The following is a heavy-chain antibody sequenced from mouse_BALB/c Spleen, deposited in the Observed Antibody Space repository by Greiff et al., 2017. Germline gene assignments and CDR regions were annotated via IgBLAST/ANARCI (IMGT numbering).Heavy chain of an antibody. Sequence: VQLKQSGAELVKPGASVKLSCTASGFNIKDTYMHWVKQRPEQGLEWIGRIDPANGNTKYDPKFQGKATITADTSSNTAYLQLSSLTSEDTAVYYCASLHYYGYGDYWGQGTTLTVSS. CDR3: ASLHYYGYGDY. J-gene: IGHJ2*01. CDR1: GFNIKDTY. D-gene: IGHD1-2*01. CDR2: IDPANGNT. V-gene: IGHV14-3*02.